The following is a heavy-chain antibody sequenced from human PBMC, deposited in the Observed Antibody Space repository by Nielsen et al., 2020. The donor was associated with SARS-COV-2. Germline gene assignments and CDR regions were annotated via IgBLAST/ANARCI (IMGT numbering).Heavy chain of an antibody. V-gene: IGHV1-69*06. D-gene: IGHD6-6*01. CDR2: IIPIFGTA. J-gene: IGHJ3*02. Sequence: SVKVSCKASGGTFSSYAISWVRQAPGQGLEWMGGIIPIFGTANYAQQFQGRVTITADKSTSTAYMELSSLRSEDTAVYYCARGGDYSSSLNDAFDIWGQGTMVTVSS. CDR3: ARGGDYSSSLNDAFDI. CDR1: GGTFSSYA.